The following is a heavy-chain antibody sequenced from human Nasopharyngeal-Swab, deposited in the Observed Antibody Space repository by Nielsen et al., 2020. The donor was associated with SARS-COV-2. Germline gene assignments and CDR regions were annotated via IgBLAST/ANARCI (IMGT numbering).Heavy chain of an antibody. CDR2: IYYSGRT. Sequence: SETLSLTCTVSGGSVSSGSYYWSWIRQPPGKGLEWIGYIYYSGRTNYNPSLKSRVTISVDTSKNQFSLKLSSVTAADTAVYYCARYSGSYYRGYMDVWGKGTTVTVSS. CDR1: GGSVSSGSYY. V-gene: IGHV4-61*01. CDR3: ARYSGSYYRGYMDV. D-gene: IGHD1-26*01. J-gene: IGHJ6*03.